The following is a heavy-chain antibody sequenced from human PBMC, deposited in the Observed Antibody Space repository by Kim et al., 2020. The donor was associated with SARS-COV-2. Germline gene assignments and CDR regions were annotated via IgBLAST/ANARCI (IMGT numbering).Heavy chain of an antibody. V-gene: IGHV1-69*01. Sequence: CQGRVTITADESTSTAYMELSSLRSEDTAVYYCARDLAPPHQGWANWFDPWGQGTLVTVSS. J-gene: IGHJ5*02. CDR3: ARDLAPPHQGWANWFDP. D-gene: IGHD6-19*01.